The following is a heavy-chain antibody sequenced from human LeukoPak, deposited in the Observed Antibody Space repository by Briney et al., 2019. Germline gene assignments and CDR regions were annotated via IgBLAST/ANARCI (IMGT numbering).Heavy chain of an antibody. D-gene: IGHD2-2*02. CDR3: ARARYCSSTSCYRSTRDAFDI. J-gene: IGHJ3*02. CDR1: GGSISSSSYY. CDR2: IYYSGST. V-gene: IGHV4-39*07. Sequence: SETLSLTCTVSGGSISSSSYYWGWIRQPPGKGLEWIGSIYYSGSTNYNPSLKSRVTMSVDTSKNQFSLKLSSVTAADTAVYYCARARYCSSTSCYRSTRDAFDIWGQGTMVTVSS.